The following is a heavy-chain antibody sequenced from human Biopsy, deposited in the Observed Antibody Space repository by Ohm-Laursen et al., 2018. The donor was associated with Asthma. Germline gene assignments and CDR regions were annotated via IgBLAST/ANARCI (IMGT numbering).Heavy chain of an antibody. J-gene: IGHJ4*02. D-gene: IGHD2-2*01. CDR3: ARKAGSCISRTCYSLDF. CDR2: INSVFGTT. Sequence: SVKVSCKSLGGTFNTYVIGWVRQVPGQGLEWMGGINSVFGTTTYPQKFQDRVTITADDSTSTVYMELSSLRSEDTAVYYCARKAGSCISRTCYSLDFWSQGTLVTVSS. CDR1: GGTFNTYV. V-gene: IGHV1-69*13.